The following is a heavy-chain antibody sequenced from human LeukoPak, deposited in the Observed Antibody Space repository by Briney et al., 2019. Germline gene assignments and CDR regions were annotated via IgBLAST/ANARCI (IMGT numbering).Heavy chain of an antibody. CDR2: IYHSGST. Sequence: SETLSLTCTVSGYSISSGYYWGWIRQPPGKGLEWIGSIYHSGSTYYNPSLKSRVTISVDTSKNQFSLKLGSVTAADTAVYYCARVRKPPMVRGVDWFDPWGQGTLVTVSS. D-gene: IGHD3-10*01. CDR1: GYSISSGYY. V-gene: IGHV4-38-2*02. J-gene: IGHJ5*02. CDR3: ARVRKPPMVRGVDWFDP.